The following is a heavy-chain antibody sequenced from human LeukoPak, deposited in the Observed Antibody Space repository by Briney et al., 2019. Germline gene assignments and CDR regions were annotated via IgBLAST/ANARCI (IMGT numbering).Heavy chain of an antibody. J-gene: IGHJ4*02. CDR2: IIPIFDTP. V-gene: IGHV1-69*13. CDR3: ARVGFTTGFDY. CDR1: GGAFNNYG. Sequence: SVKVSCKASGGAFNNYGINWVRQAPGQGLEWMGGIIPIFDTPYYAQNFQDRFTITADESTSTAYMELTSLRSEDTAMYYCARVGFTTGFDYWGQGTLVTVSS. D-gene: IGHD1-1*01.